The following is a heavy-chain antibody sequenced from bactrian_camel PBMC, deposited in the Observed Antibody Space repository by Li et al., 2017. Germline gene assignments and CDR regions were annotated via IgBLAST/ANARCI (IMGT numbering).Heavy chain of an antibody. CDR1: GYTSNYNW. Sequence: HVQLVESGGGSVQTGGSLRLSCAASGYTSNYNWMAWFRQVAGKEREGVAVISTRGGITFYDDSVKGRLTISQDNAKNTVYLQMNSLKPEDTAMYHCAATVSGWRLYGDCAHVLTYWTPGTQVTVS. CDR2: ISTRGGIT. D-gene: IGHD4*01. V-gene: IGHV3S63*01. J-gene: IGHJ4*01.